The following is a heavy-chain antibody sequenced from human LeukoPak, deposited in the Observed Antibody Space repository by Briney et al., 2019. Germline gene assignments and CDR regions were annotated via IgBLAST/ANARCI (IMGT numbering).Heavy chain of an antibody. CDR2: IIPILGIA. Sequence: GASVKVSCKASGGTFSSYAISWVRQAPGQGLEWMGRIIPILGIANYAQKFQGRVTMTTDTSTSTAYMELRSLRSDDTAVYYCARDGDIVVVPAAMVSYYYYGMDVWGQGTTVTVSS. CDR3: ARDGDIVVVPAAMVSYYYYGMDV. V-gene: IGHV1-69*04. J-gene: IGHJ6*02. D-gene: IGHD2-2*01. CDR1: GGTFSSYA.